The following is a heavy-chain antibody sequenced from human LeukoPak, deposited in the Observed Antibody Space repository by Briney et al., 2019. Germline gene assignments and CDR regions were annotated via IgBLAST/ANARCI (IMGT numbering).Heavy chain of an antibody. CDR2: INSDGSST. Sequence: GGTLRLSCAASGFSFSSYWMHWVRQAPGKGLVWVSRINSDGSSTSYADSVKGRFTISRDNAKNSLYLQMNSLRAEDTAVYYCARETRLRWTDYWGQGTLVTVSS. D-gene: IGHD5-24*01. J-gene: IGHJ4*02. V-gene: IGHV3-74*01. CDR1: GFSFSSYW. CDR3: ARETRLRWTDY.